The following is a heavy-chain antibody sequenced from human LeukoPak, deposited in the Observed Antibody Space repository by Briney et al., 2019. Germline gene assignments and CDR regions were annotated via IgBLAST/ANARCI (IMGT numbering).Heavy chain of an antibody. Sequence: GGSLRLSCAVSGFTFSSHAMTWVRQAPGKGLEWDSVINDSGGSTYYADSVKGRFTISRGNSKNTLFLQMNSLRAEDTAVYYCAKGRDAFDYWGQGTLVTVSS. CDR3: AKGRDAFDY. CDR2: INDSGGST. CDR1: GFTFSSHA. V-gene: IGHV3-23*01. D-gene: IGHD5-24*01. J-gene: IGHJ4*02.